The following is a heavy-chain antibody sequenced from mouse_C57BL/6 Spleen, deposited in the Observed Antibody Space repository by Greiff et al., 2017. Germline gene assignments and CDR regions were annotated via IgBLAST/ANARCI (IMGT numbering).Heavy chain of an antibody. CDR1: GFTFSSYA. V-gene: IGHV5-4*01. CDR2: ISDGGSYT. CDR3: ARGANSDY. Sequence: EVQRVESGGGLVKPGGSLKLSCAASGFTFSSYAMSWVRQTPEKRLEWVATISDGGSYTYYPDNVKGRFTISRDNAKNNLYLQMSHLKSEDTAMYYCARGANSDYWGQGTTLTVSS. J-gene: IGHJ2*01. D-gene: IGHD1-1*01.